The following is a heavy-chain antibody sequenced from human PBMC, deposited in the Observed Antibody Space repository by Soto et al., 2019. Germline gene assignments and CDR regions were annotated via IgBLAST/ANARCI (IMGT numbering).Heavy chain of an antibody. CDR1: GYTSTNYG. Sequence: EASVKVCCKASGYTSTNYGMHWVRQAKGQRLEWMGWNNAGIGNTKYTQKFQGRVTNTRDTTASTAYMELSSLRSEDTAVYYCASSKTYYDILTGYDYYYYYYMDVWGKGTTVTVSS. D-gene: IGHD3-9*01. CDR2: NNAGIGNT. CDR3: ASSKTYYDILTGYDYYYYYYMDV. V-gene: IGHV1-3*01. J-gene: IGHJ6*03.